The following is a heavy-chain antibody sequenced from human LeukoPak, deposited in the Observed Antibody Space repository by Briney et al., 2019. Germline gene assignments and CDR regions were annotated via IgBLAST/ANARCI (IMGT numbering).Heavy chain of an antibody. J-gene: IGHJ4*02. V-gene: IGHV4-59*12. CDR2: IYFSGNT. CDR3: ARGALKWELPPIRARKSYYFDY. D-gene: IGHD1-26*01. Sequence: SETLSLTCTVSGVYISGYYWSWIRQPPGRGLEWIGYIYFSGNTNYNPSLKSRVTISVDTSKNHFSLKLSSVTAADTAVYYCARGALKWELPPIRARKSYYFDYWGQGTLVTVSS. CDR1: GVYISGYY.